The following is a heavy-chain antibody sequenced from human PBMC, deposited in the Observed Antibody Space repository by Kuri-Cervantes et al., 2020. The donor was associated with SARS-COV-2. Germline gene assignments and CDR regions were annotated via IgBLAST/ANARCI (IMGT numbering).Heavy chain of an antibody. V-gene: IGHV4-61*05. CDR3: ARARSSSSKYYYYYGMDV. CDR1: GGSISSSSYY. Sequence: ESLKISCPASGGSISSSSYYWSWIRQPPGKGLEWIGYIYYSGSTNYNPSLKSRVTISVDTSKNQFSLKLSSVTAADTAVYYCARARSSSSKYYYYYGMDVWGQGTTVTVSS. J-gene: IGHJ6*02. CDR2: IYYSGST. D-gene: IGHD6-6*01.